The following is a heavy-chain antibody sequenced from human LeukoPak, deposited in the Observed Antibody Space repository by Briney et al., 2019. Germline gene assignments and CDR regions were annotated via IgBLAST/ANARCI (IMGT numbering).Heavy chain of an antibody. CDR2: LQQDGDRQ. Sequence: GESLRLSCAASGFSFTTYWMSWVRQPPGKGLEWVANLQQDGDRQWYVDSVKGRFTISRDNAKNTLYLQMNSLRAEDTAVYYCATPRGSGSYLAFDYWGQGTLVTVSS. CDR3: ATPRGSGSYLAFDY. D-gene: IGHD1-26*01. V-gene: IGHV3-7*01. CDR1: GFSFTTYW. J-gene: IGHJ4*02.